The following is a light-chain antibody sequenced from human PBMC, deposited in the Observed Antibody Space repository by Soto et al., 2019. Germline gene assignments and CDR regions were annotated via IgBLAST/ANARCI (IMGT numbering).Light chain of an antibody. CDR3: QQYNSDST. V-gene: IGKV1-5*03. CDR1: QSISIW. CDR2: KAS. Sequence: IQMTQSPSTLSASVGDRVTITCRASQSISIWLACYQQKPGNAPKLRIDKASSLEREVPSRFSGSGSGTEFTLSINSLQHDDSATYYCQQYNSDSTFGQGPKAEI. J-gene: IGKJ1*01.